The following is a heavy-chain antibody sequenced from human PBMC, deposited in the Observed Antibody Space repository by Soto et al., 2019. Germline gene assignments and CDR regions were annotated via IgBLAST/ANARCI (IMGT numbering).Heavy chain of an antibody. CDR3: ARLSSYGDYAH. D-gene: IGHD4-17*01. J-gene: IGHJ4*02. Sequence: SETLSLTCTVSGGSISSSNYYWGWIRQPPGKGLEWIGSIYYSGSTYYSPSLKSRVTISVDTSKNQFSLELSSVTAADTAVYYCARLSSYGDYAHWGQGTLVTVSS. V-gene: IGHV4-39*01. CDR2: IYYSGST. CDR1: GGSISSSNYY.